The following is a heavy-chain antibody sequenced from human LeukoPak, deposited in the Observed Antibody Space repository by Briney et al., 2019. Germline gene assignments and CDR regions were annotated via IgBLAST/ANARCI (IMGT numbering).Heavy chain of an antibody. D-gene: IGHD2-8*02. CDR2: IFPSGGEI. CDR3: ATYRQVLLPFES. V-gene: IGHV3-23*01. Sequence: GGSLRLSCAASGFTFSGSAMHWVRQPPGKGLEWVSSIFPSGGEIHYADSVRGRFTISRDNSKSTLSLQMNSLRAEDTAIYYCATYRQVLLPFESWGQGTLVTVSS. CDR1: GFTFSGSA. J-gene: IGHJ4*02.